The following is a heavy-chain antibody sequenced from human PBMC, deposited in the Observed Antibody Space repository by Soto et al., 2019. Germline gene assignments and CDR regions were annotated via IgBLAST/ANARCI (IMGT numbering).Heavy chain of an antibody. CDR3: ARYIGGYSGYDYMDV. J-gene: IGHJ6*02. Sequence: EVQLVESGGGLVQPGGSLRLSCAASGFTFSSYWMSWVRQAPGKGLEWVANIKQDGSEKYYVDSVKGRFTISRDNAKNSLYLQMNSLRAEDTAVYYCARYIGGYSGYDYMDVWGQGTTVTVSS. CDR1: GFTFSSYW. V-gene: IGHV3-7*03. D-gene: IGHD5-12*01. CDR2: IKQDGSEK.